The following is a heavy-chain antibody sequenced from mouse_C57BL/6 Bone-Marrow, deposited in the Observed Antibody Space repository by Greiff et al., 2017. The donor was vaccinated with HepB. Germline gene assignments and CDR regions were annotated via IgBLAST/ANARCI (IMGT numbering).Heavy chain of an antibody. CDR1: GYTFTSYG. J-gene: IGHJ3*01. V-gene: IGHV1-81*01. Sequence: VQLQQSGAELARPGASVKLSCKASGYTFTSYGISWVKQRTGQGLEWIGEIYPRSGNTYYNEKFKGKATLTADKSSSTAYMELRSLTSGDSAVYFCARGGDPWGQGTLVTVSA. CDR3: ARGGDP. CDR2: IYPRSGNT.